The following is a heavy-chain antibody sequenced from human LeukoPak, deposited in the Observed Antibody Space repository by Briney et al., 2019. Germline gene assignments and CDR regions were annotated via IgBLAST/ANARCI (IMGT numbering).Heavy chain of an antibody. V-gene: IGHV3-11*04. CDR1: GFTFSDYY. J-gene: IGHJ4*02. CDR3: ARRYCSSTSCLLDY. Sequence: PGGSLRLSCAASGFTFSDYYMSWIRQAPGKGLEWVSYISSSGSTIYYADSVKGRFTISRDNAKNSLYLQMNSLRAEDTAVYYCARRYCSSTSCLLDYWGQGTLVTVSS. CDR2: ISSSGSTI. D-gene: IGHD2-2*01.